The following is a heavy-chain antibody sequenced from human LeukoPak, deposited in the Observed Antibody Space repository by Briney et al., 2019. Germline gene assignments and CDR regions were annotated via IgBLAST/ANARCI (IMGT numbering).Heavy chain of an antibody. V-gene: IGHV3-7*04. Sequence: GGSLRLSCGASGFPFSRYWMTWVRQAPGKGLEWGANIKQDGSKKSYVDSVKGRFTISRDNAKNSLYLQMNSLRAEDTAIYYCTRVGYIDEGIDYWGQGTLVTVSS. CDR3: TRVGYIDEGIDY. J-gene: IGHJ4*02. D-gene: IGHD5-24*01. CDR2: IKQDGSKK. CDR1: GFPFSRYW.